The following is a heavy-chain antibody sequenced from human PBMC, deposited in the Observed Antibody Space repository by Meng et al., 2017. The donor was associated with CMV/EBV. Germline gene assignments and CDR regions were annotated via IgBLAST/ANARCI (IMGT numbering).Heavy chain of an antibody. Sequence: LRLSCAASGFSFSRYSMNWVRQAPGKGLEWVSSISSSSLYIYYAASVKGRFTISRDNAKNSLYLQMNSLRAEDTAVYYCANYDSSVGYWGQGTLVTVSS. CDR1: GFSFSRYS. CDR3: ANYDSSVGY. CDR2: ISSSSLYI. J-gene: IGHJ4*02. D-gene: IGHD3-22*01. V-gene: IGHV3-21*01.